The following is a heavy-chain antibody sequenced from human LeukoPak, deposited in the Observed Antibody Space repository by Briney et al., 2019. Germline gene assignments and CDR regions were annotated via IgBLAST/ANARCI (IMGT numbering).Heavy chain of an antibody. CDR3: ARDSGVTPTGKLDY. Sequence: GGSLRLSCAASGFTFSSYGMHWVRQAPGKGLEWVAVIWYDGSNKYYADSVKGRFTISRDNSKNTLYLQMNSQRAEDTAVYYCARDSGVTPTGKLDYWGQGTLVTVSS. D-gene: IGHD4-23*01. V-gene: IGHV3-33*01. CDR1: GFTFSSYG. J-gene: IGHJ4*02. CDR2: IWYDGSNK.